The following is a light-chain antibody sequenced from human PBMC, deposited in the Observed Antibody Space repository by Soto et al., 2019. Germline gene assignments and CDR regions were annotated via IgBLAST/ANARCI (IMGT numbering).Light chain of an antibody. CDR2: GAS. Sequence: EIVLTQSPATLSVSPGGRATLSCRASQSISDTLAWYQQKPGQAPRLLIYGASTRAPGFPARFSGSGSGTDFTLTISSLQSEDFAVYYCQQYHNWPWTFGQGTKVDI. V-gene: IGKV3-15*01. CDR3: QQYHNWPWT. J-gene: IGKJ1*01. CDR1: QSISDT.